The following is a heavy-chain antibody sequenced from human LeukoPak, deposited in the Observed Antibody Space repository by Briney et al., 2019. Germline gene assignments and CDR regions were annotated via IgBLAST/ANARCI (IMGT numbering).Heavy chain of an antibody. Sequence: SVKVSCKASGGTFSSYAISWVRQAPGQGREWMGGIIPIFGTANYAQKFQGRVTITADESTSTAYMELSSLRSEDTAVYYCARDLYVLVRGVIAPFDYGGQGTLVTVSS. D-gene: IGHD3-10*01. CDR3: ARDLYVLVRGVIAPFDY. V-gene: IGHV1-69*13. J-gene: IGHJ4*02. CDR1: GGTFSSYA. CDR2: IIPIFGTA.